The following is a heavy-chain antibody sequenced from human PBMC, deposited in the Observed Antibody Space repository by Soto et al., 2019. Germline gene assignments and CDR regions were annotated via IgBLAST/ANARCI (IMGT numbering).Heavy chain of an antibody. J-gene: IGHJ6*02. CDR3: AREYYYTMDV. CDR2: IDSSTKYT. CDR1: GFTFRDYY. Sequence: QVQLVESGGGLVRPGGSLRLSCEASGFTFRDYYMTWFRQAPGKGLEWLSYIDSSTKYTNYADSVKGRFTISRDNAKNSLYLQMNSLRADDTALYYCAREYYYTMDVWGQGTMVPVSS. V-gene: IGHV3-11*05.